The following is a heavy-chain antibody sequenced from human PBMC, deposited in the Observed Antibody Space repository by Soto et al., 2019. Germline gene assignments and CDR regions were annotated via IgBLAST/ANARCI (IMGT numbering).Heavy chain of an antibody. CDR3: ARVPDR. CDR1: GGSISSGGYS. D-gene: IGHD2-2*01. CDR2: IYHSGST. V-gene: IGHV4-30-2*01. J-gene: IGHJ5*02. Sequence: PSETLSLTCAFSGGSISSGGYSWSWIRQPTGKGLEWIGYIYHSGSTYYNPSLKSRVTISVDRSKNQFSLKLSSVTAADTAVYYCARVPDRWGQGTLVTVSS.